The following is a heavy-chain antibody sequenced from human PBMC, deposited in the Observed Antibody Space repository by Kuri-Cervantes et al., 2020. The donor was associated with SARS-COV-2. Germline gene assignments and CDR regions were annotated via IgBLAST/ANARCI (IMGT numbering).Heavy chain of an antibody. CDR1: RFTFNSYA. CDR3: AKLQAAYGDYVY. J-gene: IGHJ4*02. D-gene: IGHD4-17*01. V-gene: IGHV3-23*01. Sequence: GESLKISCAASRFTFNSYAMSWVRQAPGKGLEWVSSVSGGGDNTYYADSVKGRFSISRDNSKNTLYLQMNSLSAEDTAVYYCAKLQAAYGDYVYWGRGTLVTVSS. CDR2: VSGGGDNT.